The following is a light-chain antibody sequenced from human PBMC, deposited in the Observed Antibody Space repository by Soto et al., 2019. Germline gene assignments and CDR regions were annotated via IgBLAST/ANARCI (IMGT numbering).Light chain of an antibody. Sequence: EIVLTQSPASLSVSPGARVTLSCRASQSVRSNLAWYQQKPGQSPRLLIYDASNRATGIPARFSGSGSGTDFTLTISSLEPEDFAVYYCQQRSNWPWTFGQGTKVDIK. CDR1: QSVRSN. CDR3: QQRSNWPWT. V-gene: IGKV3-11*01. J-gene: IGKJ1*01. CDR2: DAS.